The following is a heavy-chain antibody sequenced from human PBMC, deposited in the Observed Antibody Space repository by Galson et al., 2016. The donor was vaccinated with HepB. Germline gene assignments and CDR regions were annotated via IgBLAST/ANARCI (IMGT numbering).Heavy chain of an antibody. J-gene: IGHJ4*02. Sequence: SETLSLTCSVSGASITNTNYYWGWIRQPPGKGLEWIGSIYYRGSTYYTPSLKSRVTKSVDTSKNQFSLKLSSVTDADTAVYYGVAGYSSSWTGVDYWGQGTLVTGSS. CDR2: IYYRGST. CDR1: GASITNTNYY. V-gene: IGHV4-39*01. D-gene: IGHD6-13*01. CDR3: VAGYSSSWTGVDY.